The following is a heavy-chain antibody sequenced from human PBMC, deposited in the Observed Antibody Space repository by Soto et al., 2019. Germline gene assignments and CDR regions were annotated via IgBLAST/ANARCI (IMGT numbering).Heavy chain of an antibody. CDR3: ARSPGCSSTSCSAGYYYYGMDV. J-gene: IGHJ6*02. CDR2: IIPIFGTA. Sequence: SVKVSCKASGGTFSSYAISWVRQAPGQGLEWMGGIIPIFGTANYAQRFQGRVTITADESTSTAYMELSSLRSEDTAVYYCARSPGCSSTSCSAGYYYYGMDVWGQGTTVTVSS. D-gene: IGHD2-2*01. V-gene: IGHV1-69*13. CDR1: GGTFSSYA.